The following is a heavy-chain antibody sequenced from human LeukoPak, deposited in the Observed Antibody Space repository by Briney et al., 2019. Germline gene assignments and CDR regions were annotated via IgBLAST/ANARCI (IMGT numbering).Heavy chain of an antibody. CDR2: INPNSGGT. V-gene: IGHV1-2*02. J-gene: IGHJ6*03. D-gene: IGHD6-19*01. CDR3: ARPSVAGGDTAMDV. Sequence: GASVKVSCKASGYTFTGYYMHWVRQAPGQGLEWMGWINPNSGGTNYAQKFQGRVTMTRDTSISTAYMELSKLRSDDTAVYYCARPSVAGGDTAMDVWGKGTTVTVSS. CDR1: GYTFTGYY.